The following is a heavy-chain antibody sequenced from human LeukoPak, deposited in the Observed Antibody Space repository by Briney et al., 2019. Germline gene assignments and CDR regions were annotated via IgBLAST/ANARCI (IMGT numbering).Heavy chain of an antibody. Sequence: PGRSLRLSCAASGFTFSSCGMHWVRQAPGKGLEWVAVIWYDGSNKYYADSVKGRFTISRDNSKNTLYLQMNSLRAEDTAVYYCATAPYYYGSGSYPYYYYGMDVWGQGTTVTVSS. V-gene: IGHV3-33*01. CDR1: GFTFSSCG. CDR2: IWYDGSNK. D-gene: IGHD3-10*01. CDR3: ATAPYYYGSGSYPYYYYGMDV. J-gene: IGHJ6*02.